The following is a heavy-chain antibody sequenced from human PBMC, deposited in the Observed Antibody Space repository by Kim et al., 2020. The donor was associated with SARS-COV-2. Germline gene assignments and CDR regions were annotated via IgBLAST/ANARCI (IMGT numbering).Heavy chain of an antibody. V-gene: IGHV4-34*01. Sequence: SETLSLTCAVYGGSFSGYYWSWIRQPPGKGLEWIGEINHSGSTNYNPSLKSRVTISVDTSKNQFSLKLSSVTAADTAVYYCATGYYYGSGSYFGYWGQGTLVTVSS. CDR2: INHSGST. D-gene: IGHD3-10*01. J-gene: IGHJ4*02. CDR3: ATGYYYGSGSYFGY. CDR1: GGSFSGYY.